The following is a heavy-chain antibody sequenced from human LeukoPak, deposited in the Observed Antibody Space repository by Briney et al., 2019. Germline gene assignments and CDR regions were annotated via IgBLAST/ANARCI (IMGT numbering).Heavy chain of an antibody. CDR3: ARGGDYGDYNFGSY. CDR2: IYTSGST. CDR1: DGSISSYY. D-gene: IGHD4-17*01. Sequence: PSETLSLTCIVADGSISSYYWSWIRQPAGKGLEWIGRIYTSGSTNYNPSLKSRVTISVDTSKNQFSLKLSSVTAADTAVYYCARGGDYGDYNFGSYWGQGTLVTVSS. V-gene: IGHV4-4*07. J-gene: IGHJ4*02.